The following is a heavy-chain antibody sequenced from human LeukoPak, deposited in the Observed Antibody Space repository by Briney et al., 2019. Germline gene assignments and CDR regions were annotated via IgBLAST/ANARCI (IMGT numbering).Heavy chain of an antibody. CDR1: GGSFSGYY. CDR2: INHSGST. J-gene: IGHJ4*02. D-gene: IGHD6-19*01. V-gene: IGHV4-34*01. Sequence: SSETLSLTCAVYGGSFSGYYWSWIRQPPGKGLEWIGEINHSGSTNYNPSLKSRVTISVDTSKNQFSLKLSSVTAADTAVYYCARGRRQWQSGAVGTYPVSGFDYWGQGTLVTVSS. CDR3: ARGRRQWQSGAVGTYPVSGFDY.